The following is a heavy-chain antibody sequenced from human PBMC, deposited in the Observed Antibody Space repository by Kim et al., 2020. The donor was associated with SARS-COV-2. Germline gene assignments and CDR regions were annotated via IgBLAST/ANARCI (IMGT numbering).Heavy chain of an antibody. V-gene: IGHV1-58*01. CDR1: GFTFTSSA. CDR2: IVVGSGNT. CDR3: AADPTKYQLFPSNNWFDP. Sequence: SVKVSCKASGFTFTSSAVQWVRQARGQRLEWIGWIVVGSGNTNYAQKFQERVTITRDMSTSTAYMELSSLRSEDTAVYYCAADPTKYQLFPSNNWFDPWGQGTLVTVSS. J-gene: IGHJ5*02. D-gene: IGHD2-2*01.